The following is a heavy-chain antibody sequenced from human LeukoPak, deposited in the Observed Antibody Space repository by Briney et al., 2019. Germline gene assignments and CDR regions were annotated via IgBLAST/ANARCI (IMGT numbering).Heavy chain of an antibody. D-gene: IGHD6-13*01. CDR1: GGSFSGYY. Sequence: PSETLSLTCAVYGGSFSGYYWSWIRQPPGKGLEWIGEINHSGSTNNNPSLKSRVTISVDTSKNQFSLKLSSVTAADTAVYYCARSIAAAGTSWFDPWGQGTLVTVSS. CDR2: INHSGST. CDR3: ARSIAAAGTSWFDP. V-gene: IGHV4-34*01. J-gene: IGHJ5*02.